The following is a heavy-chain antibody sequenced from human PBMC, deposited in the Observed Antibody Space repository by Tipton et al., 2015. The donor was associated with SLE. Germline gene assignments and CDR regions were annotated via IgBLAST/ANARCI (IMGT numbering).Heavy chain of an antibody. CDR1: GGALSNYY. V-gene: IGHV4-4*07. Sequence: TLSLTCTVSGGALSNYYWNWIRQPAGKGLEWIGRIYISGNTNYNPYLKSRVTMSLDTSKNQFSLKLTSVTAADTAVYYCARIRVAGGYYFDYWGQGTLVTVSS. D-gene: IGHD6-19*01. CDR2: IYISGNT. CDR3: ARIRVAGGYYFDY. J-gene: IGHJ4*02.